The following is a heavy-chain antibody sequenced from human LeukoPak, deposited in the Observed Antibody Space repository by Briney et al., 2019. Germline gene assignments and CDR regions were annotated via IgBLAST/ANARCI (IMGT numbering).Heavy chain of an antibody. CDR2: INPSGGST. Sequence: ATEKVSCKASGYTFTTYYMHWVRQAPGQGFEWMGIINPSGGSTKYAQKFQGRVTMTRDTSTSTAYMELSSLRSDDTAVYYCARDLGGSYQDYWGQGTLVT. CDR1: GYTFTTYY. D-gene: IGHD1-26*01. V-gene: IGHV1-46*01. J-gene: IGHJ4*02. CDR3: ARDLGGSYQDY.